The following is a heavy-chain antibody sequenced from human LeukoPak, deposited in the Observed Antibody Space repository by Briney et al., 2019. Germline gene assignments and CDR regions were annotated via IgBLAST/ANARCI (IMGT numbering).Heavy chain of an antibody. CDR2: INPNSGGT. V-gene: IGHV1-2*02. J-gene: IGHJ5*02. D-gene: IGHD2-15*01. Sequence: APVKVSCKASGYTFTGYYMHWVRQAPGQGLEWMGWINPNSGGTNYAQKFQGRVTMTRDTSISTAFMELSRLRSDDTAVYYCARDRQGYCSGGSCYSDWFDPWGQGTLVTVSS. CDR3: ARDRQGYCSGGSCYSDWFDP. CDR1: GYTFTGYY.